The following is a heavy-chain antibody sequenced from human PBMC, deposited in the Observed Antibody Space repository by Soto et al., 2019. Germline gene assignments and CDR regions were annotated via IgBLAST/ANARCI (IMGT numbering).Heavy chain of an antibody. J-gene: IGHJ4*02. CDR2: VNSDGDTT. CDR1: GFTFRNYW. D-gene: IGHD6-13*01. Sequence: GGSLILSCAASGFTFRNYWMHWVRQAPGKGLVWVSRVNSDGDTTYYADSVKGRFTISRDNAKNTLHVQMNSLRAEDTAVYYCVKEGLAADFDSWGQGTLVTVSS. V-gene: IGHV3-74*01. CDR3: VKEGLAADFDS.